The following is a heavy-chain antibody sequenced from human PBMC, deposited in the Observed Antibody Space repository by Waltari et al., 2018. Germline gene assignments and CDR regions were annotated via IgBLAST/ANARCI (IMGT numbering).Heavy chain of an antibody. V-gene: IGHV3-21*01. J-gene: IGHJ2*01. Sequence: EVQLLESGGGLVRPGGSLRLSCVASGFTFRDYTMSWVRHTPARGLEGVSSISGRTTVIYYADSVKGRFAISRDNARTSLDLQMNSLKVEDTAVYYCTRGAREEVVVTYLDWKFDVWGRGTLVTVSS. CDR2: ISGRTTVI. D-gene: IGHD2-21*02. CDR1: GFTFRDYT. CDR3: TRGAREEVVVTYLDWKFDV.